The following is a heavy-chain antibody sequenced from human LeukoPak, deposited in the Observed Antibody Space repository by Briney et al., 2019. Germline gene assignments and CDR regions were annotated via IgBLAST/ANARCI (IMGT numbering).Heavy chain of an antibody. Sequence: GASVKVSCKASGYTFTSYDINWVRQATGQGLEWMGWMNPNSGNTGYAQKFQGRVTMTRNTSISTAYMELSSLRSEDTAVYYCARGRYYDSNGRRRILPDYWGQGTLVTVSS. CDR2: MNPNSGNT. CDR3: ARGRYYDSNGRRRILPDY. V-gene: IGHV1-8*01. CDR1: GYTFTSYD. D-gene: IGHD3-22*01. J-gene: IGHJ4*02.